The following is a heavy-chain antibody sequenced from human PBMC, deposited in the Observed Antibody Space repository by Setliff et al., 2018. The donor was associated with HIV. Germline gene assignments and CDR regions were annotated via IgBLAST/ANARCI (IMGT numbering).Heavy chain of an antibody. D-gene: IGHD3-10*01. CDR1: GGSISSGSYY. Sequence: KPSETLSLTCTVSGGSISSGSYYWSWIRQLAGKGLEWIGRIYTSGSTNYNPSLKSRVTISVDTSKNQFSLKLSYVAAADTAVYYCASQYYYGSGSYLHYGMDVWGQGTTVT. J-gene: IGHJ6*02. CDR2: IYTSGST. CDR3: ASQYYYGSGSYLHYGMDV. V-gene: IGHV4-61*02.